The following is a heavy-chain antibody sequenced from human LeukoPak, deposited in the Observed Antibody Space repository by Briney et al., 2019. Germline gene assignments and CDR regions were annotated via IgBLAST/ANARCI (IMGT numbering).Heavy chain of an antibody. CDR2: ISYDGSNK. CDR1: GFTFSNYA. J-gene: IGHJ4*02. V-gene: IGHV3-30-3*01. D-gene: IGHD3-22*01. CDR3: AAAYDSRGDFGPAGIDY. Sequence: PGGALRLSCAGSGFTFSNYAMRWVRQAPGKGLEGVAVISYDGSNKFYAHALKGRFPISRDNSKNKLLLPMNSLRVDDTGLHFFAAAYDSRGDFGPAGIDYWGQGTPVTVSS.